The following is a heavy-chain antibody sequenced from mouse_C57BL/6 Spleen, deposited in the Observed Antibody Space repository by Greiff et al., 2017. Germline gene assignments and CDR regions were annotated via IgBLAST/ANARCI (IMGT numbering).Heavy chain of an antibody. J-gene: IGHJ4*01. D-gene: IGHD3-3*01. Sequence: QVHVKQSGAELVRPGASVTLSCKASGYTFTDYEMHWVKQTPVHGLEWIGAIDPETGGTAYNQKFKGKAILTADKSSSTAYMELRSLTSEDSAVYYCTRREGRYAMDYWGQGTSVTVSS. V-gene: IGHV1-15*01. CDR1: GYTFTDYE. CDR2: IDPETGGT. CDR3: TRREGRYAMDY.